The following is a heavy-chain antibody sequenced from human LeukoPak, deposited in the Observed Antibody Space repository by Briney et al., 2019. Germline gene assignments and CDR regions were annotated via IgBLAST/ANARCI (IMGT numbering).Heavy chain of an antibody. CDR1: GGSISSGSYY. CDR2: IYTSGST. V-gene: IGHV4-61*02. D-gene: IGHD3-3*01. CDR3: ARDQGTYYDFWSGYKEYYYYYYMDV. Sequence: SQTLSLTCTVSGGSISSGSYYWSWIRQPAGKGLEWIGRIYTSGSTNYNPSLKSRVTISVDTSKNQFSLKLSSVTAADTAVYYCARDQGTYYDFWSGYKEYYYYYYMDVWGKGTTVTVSS. J-gene: IGHJ6*03.